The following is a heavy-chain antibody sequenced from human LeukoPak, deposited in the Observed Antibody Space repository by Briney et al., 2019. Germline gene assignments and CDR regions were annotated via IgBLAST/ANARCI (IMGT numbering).Heavy chain of an antibody. D-gene: IGHD3-10*01. CDR2: IYYSGST. J-gene: IGHJ6*03. CDR1: GGSISSGSYY. Sequence: SETLSLTCTVSGGSISSGSYYWGWIRQPPGKGLEWIGSIYYSGSTYYNPSLKSRVTISVDTSKNQFSLKLSSVTAADTAVYYCARVPGAYYYYYMDVWGKGTTVTVSS. CDR3: ARVPGAYYYYYMDV. V-gene: IGHV4-39*07.